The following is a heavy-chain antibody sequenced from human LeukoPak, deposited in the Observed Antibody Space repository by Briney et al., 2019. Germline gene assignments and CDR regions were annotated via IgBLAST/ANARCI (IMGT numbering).Heavy chain of an antibody. J-gene: IGHJ4*02. V-gene: IGHV3-53*01. CDR1: GITVNTHF. D-gene: IGHD3-10*01. Sequence: GGSLRLSCAASGITVNTHFMSWVRQPPGKGLEWVSTIYSGGSTYYSDSVKGRFTISRDNSENTLYLQMNSLRAEDTAVYYCAKDAFHYGSGTLFDHWGQGTLVTVSS. CDR2: IYSGGST. CDR3: AKDAFHYGSGTLFDH.